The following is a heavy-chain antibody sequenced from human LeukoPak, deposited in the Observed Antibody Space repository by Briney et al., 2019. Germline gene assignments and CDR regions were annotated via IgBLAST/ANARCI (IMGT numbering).Heavy chain of an antibody. J-gene: IGHJ4*02. CDR2: IYHSGST. CDR1: GYSISSGYY. CDR3: ARAIEVGAMTPFDY. V-gene: IGHV4-38-2*02. Sequence: PSETPSLTCTVSGYSISSGYYWGWIRQPPGKGLEWIGSIYHSGSTYYNPSLKSRVTISVDTSKNQFSLKLSSVTAADTAVYYCARAIEVGAMTPFDYWGQGTLVTVSS. D-gene: IGHD1-26*01.